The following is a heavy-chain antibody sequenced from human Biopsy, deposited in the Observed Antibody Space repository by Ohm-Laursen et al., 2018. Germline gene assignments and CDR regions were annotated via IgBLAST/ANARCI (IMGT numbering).Heavy chain of an antibody. CDR2: ISGSSNNI. CDR3: TKRRTAVRPFDS. D-gene: IGHD6-25*01. Sequence: SLRLSCTASGFIFSDYGMHWVRQAPGKGLEWVSGISGSSNNIIYADSVRGRFTTSRDNAKSSLYLEMNSLRSEDTAFYYCTKRRTAVRPFDSWGHGTLVTVSS. V-gene: IGHV3-9*01. CDR1: GFIFSDYG. J-gene: IGHJ4*01.